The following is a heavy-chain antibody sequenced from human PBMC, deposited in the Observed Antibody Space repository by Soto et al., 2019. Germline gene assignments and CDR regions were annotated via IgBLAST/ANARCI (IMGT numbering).Heavy chain of an antibody. CDR2: ISSSSSYI. D-gene: IGHD2-2*01. J-gene: IGHJ6*02. CDR1: GFTFSSYS. V-gene: IGHV3-21*01. Sequence: EVQLVESGGGLVKPGGSLRLSCAASGFTFSSYSMNWVRQAPGKGLEWVSSISSSSSYIYYADSVKGRFTISRDNAKNSLYLLMNSLRAEDTAVYYCATVPYRGSTSYYGMDVWGQGTTVTVSS. CDR3: ATVPYRGSTSYYGMDV.